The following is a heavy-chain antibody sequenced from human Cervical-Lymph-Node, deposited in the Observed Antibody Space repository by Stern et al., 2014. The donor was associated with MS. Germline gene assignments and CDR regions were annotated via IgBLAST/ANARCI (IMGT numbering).Heavy chain of an antibody. V-gene: IGHV7-4-1*02. CDR3: ARDLITMIRGLGGY. D-gene: IGHD3-10*01. CDR2: INTDTRNP. Sequence: QVQLVQSGSELKTPGASVKDSCKASGYTFTSYAMNWLRQAPGQGPEWMGWINTDTRNPTYAQGFTGRFVFSLDTSVSTAYLHISSLKAEDTAVYYCARDLITMIRGLGGYWGQGTLVTVSS. CDR1: GYTFTSYA. J-gene: IGHJ4*02.